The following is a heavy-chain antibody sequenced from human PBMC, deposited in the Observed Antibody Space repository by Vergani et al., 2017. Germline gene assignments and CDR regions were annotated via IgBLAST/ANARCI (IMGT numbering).Heavy chain of an antibody. CDR3: VRDQVTMLRGSDALDI. J-gene: IGHJ3*02. CDR1: GFTFGYYA. CDR2: IRSKAYGQAT. D-gene: IGHD3-10*01. Sequence: EVQLVESGGDLVQPGRSLRLSCTASGFTFGYYAMDWFRQAPGQGLEWVGGIRSKAYGQATIYAASVKGILTISRDDSKSIAYLQMNNLQTEDTAMYYCVRDQVTMLRGSDALDIWGQGTMVTVSS. V-gene: IGHV3-49*03.